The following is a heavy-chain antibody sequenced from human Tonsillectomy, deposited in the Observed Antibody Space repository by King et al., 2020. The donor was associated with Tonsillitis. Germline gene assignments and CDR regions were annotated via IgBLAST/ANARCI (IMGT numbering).Heavy chain of an antibody. J-gene: IGHJ4*02. CDR1: GYSFTGYY. CDR2: INPYSGDT. Sequence: QLVQSGTEVKKPGASVKVSCKASGYSFTGYYIHWLRQAPVQWLEWMVWINPYSGDTNYAQKFQDGVTMTRDTSISTAYMELTRLTSDDTAVYYCARGRYCSGGSCYSHFDYWGQGTQATVSS. D-gene: IGHD2-15*01. CDR3: ARGRYCSGGSCYSHFDY. V-gene: IGHV1-2*02.